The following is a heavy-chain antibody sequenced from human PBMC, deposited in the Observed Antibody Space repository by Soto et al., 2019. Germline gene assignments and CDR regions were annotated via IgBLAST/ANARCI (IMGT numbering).Heavy chain of an antibody. V-gene: IGHV4-39*01. Sequence: SETLSLTCTVSGGSISTSSYYWGWIRQPPGKGLEWIGNIYYTGTTYYNPSLQSRVTISVDTSKNQFSLKLSSVTAADTAVYYCARRGRLTTVTIGWSWGQGALVTVSS. J-gene: IGHJ4*02. D-gene: IGHD4-17*01. CDR1: GGSISTSSYY. CDR2: IYYTGTT. CDR3: ARRGRLTTVTIGWS.